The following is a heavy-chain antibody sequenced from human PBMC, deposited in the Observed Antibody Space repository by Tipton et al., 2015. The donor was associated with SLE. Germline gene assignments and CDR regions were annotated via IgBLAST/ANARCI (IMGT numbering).Heavy chain of an antibody. CDR3: TMSSGWPRGFDY. CDR2: VSGGGYT. J-gene: IGHJ4*02. CDR1: GFSFSTFG. Sequence: SLRLSCAPSGFSFSTFGMSWVRQAPGKGLEWVSSVSGGGYTYYAASVKGRFTISRDNSKNTLYLQMDSLRAEDTAIYYCTMSSGWPRGFDYWGQGTLVTVSS. D-gene: IGHD6-19*01. V-gene: IGHV3-23*01.